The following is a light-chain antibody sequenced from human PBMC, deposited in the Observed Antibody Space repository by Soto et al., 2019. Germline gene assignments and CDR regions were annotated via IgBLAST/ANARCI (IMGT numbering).Light chain of an antibody. J-gene: IGLJ2*01. V-gene: IGLV2-14*01. CDR2: DVS. CDR3: CSYTGSNTPVV. CDR1: SSDVGGYNY. Sequence: QSALTQPASVSGSPGQSITISCTGTSSDVGGYNYVSWYQQHPGKAPNLIIFDVSNRPSGVSNRFSGSKSRNSASLTISGLQAEDEADYYCCSYTGSNTPVVFGGGTKLTVL.